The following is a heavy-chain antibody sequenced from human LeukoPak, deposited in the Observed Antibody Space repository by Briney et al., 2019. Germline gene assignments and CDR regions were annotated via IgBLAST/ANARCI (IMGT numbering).Heavy chain of an antibody. Sequence: GGSLRLSCAASGFTFRSYAMTWVRQAPGKGLEWVSLISGSVDNTFYADSVKGRFTISRDNSKNTLYLQMNSLRAEDTALYYCAKGSGINHYHWIDPWGQGTLVTVSS. D-gene: IGHD1-14*01. J-gene: IGHJ5*02. CDR1: GFTFRSYA. CDR2: ISGSVDNT. CDR3: AKGSGINHYHWIDP. V-gene: IGHV3-23*01.